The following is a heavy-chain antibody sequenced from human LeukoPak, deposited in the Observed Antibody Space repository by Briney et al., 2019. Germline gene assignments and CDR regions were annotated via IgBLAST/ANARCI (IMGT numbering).Heavy chain of an antibody. CDR2: IYSGGST. CDR3: ARATYDFWSGPNFDY. CDR1: GFTVSSNY. J-gene: IGHJ4*02. D-gene: IGHD3-3*01. V-gene: IGHV3-53*01. Sequence: GGSLRLSCAASGFTVSSNYMSWVRQAPGKGLKWVSVIYSGGSTYYADSVKGRFTISRDNSKNTLYLQMNSLRAEDTAVYYCARATYDFWSGPNFDYWGQGTLVTVSS.